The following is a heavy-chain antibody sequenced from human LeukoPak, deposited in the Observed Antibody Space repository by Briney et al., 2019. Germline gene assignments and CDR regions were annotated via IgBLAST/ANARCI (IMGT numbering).Heavy chain of an antibody. CDR2: INRGGET. D-gene: IGHD1-20*01. Sequence: GGSLRLSCAASGFRLSNADITWVRQAPQKGLEWVSGINRGGETYYADSVQGRFTISRDIPKSTIYLQLSSLTAEDTATYYCAKNNWDGDHGWGPGTRVTVSS. CDR1: GFRLSNAD. J-gene: IGHJ3*01. CDR3: AKNNWDGDHG. V-gene: IGHV3-23*01.